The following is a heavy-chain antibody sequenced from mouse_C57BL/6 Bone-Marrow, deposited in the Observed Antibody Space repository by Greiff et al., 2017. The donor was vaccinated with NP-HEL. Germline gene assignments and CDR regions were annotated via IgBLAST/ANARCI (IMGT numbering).Heavy chain of an antibody. V-gene: IGHV1-19*01. CDR3: ARGAYYGNYYFDY. J-gene: IGHJ2*01. CDR2: INPYNGGT. Sequence: EVQLKQSGPVLVKPGASVKMSCKASGYTFTDYYMNWVKQSHGKSLEWIGVINPYNGGTSYNQKFKGKATLTVDKSSSTAYMELNSLTSEDSAVYYCARGAYYGNYYFDYWGQGTTLTVSS. D-gene: IGHD2-10*01. CDR1: GYTFTDYY.